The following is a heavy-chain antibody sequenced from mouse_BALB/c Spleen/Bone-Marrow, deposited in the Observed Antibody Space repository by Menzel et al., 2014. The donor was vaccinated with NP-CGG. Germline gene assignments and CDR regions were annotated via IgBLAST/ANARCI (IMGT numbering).Heavy chain of an antibody. Sequence: QVQLQQSGAELGMPGASVKMSCKASGYTFTDNWIYWVKQRPGQGLEWIGAIDTSDSYTNYNQKFMGKASLTVDASSSTAYMQVNSLTSDDSAVYYCARGGHDFSLDYWGQGTSVTVSS. V-gene: IGHV1-69*01. J-gene: IGHJ4*01. CDR2: IDTSDSYT. CDR1: GYTFTDNW. CDR3: ARGGHDFSLDY. D-gene: IGHD2-4*01.